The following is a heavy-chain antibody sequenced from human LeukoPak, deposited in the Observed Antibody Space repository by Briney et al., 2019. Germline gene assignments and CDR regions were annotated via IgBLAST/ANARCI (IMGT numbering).Heavy chain of an antibody. CDR3: AKDRYSSSWAGFDP. J-gene: IGHJ5*02. CDR2: ISYYGSNK. V-gene: IGHV3-30*18. Sequence: GRSLRLSCAASAFHLSSYGIHWVRHAPCNELELEAAISYYGSNKCYADYVKGRFTISRDTSKNTLYLQMNSLRAEDTAVYYCAKDRYSSSWAGFDPWGQGTLVTVSS. D-gene: IGHD6-13*01. CDR1: AFHLSSYG.